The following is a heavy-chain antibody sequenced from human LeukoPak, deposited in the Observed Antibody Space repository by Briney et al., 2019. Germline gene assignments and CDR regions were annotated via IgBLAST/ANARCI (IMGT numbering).Heavy chain of an antibody. CDR3: ASGSSGYDP. D-gene: IGHD5-12*01. CDR1: GGSISNYY. Sequence: SETLSLTCTVSGGSISNYYWSWIRQPAGKGLEWIGRIYSSGTTIYNPSLKSRVTMSVDTSKNQFSLKLSSVTAADMAVYFCASGSSGYDPWGQGTLVTVSS. CDR2: IYSSGTT. V-gene: IGHV4-4*07. J-gene: IGHJ5*02.